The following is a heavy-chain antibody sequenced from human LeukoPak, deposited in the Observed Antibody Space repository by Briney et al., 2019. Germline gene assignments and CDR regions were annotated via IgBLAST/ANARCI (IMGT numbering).Heavy chain of an antibody. D-gene: IGHD3-10*01. V-gene: IGHV1-2*02. CDR2: ISPKSGDT. J-gene: IGHJ3*02. CDR3: VRDSGAI. Sequence: ASVMVSCKTSGYTFTGYYIYWVRQAPGQGLEWMGWISPKSGDTNYAQKFYGRVTMTRDTSISTAYMELSSLRSDDTAVYYCVRDSGAIWGQGTMVTVSS. CDR1: GYTFTGYY.